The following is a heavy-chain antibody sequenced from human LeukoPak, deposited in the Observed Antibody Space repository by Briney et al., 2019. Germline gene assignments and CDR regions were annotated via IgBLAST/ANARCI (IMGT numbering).Heavy chain of an antibody. CDR2: ISSSSSTI. J-gene: IGHJ4*02. CDR1: GFTFSSYS. V-gene: IGHV3-48*01. Sequence: GGSLRLSCAASGFTFSSYSMNWVRQAPGKGLEWVSYISSSSSTIYYADSVKGRFTISRDNAKNSLYLQMNSLRAEDTAVYYCARDGGESDFDYWGQGALVTVSS. D-gene: IGHD3-16*01. CDR3: ARDGGESDFDY.